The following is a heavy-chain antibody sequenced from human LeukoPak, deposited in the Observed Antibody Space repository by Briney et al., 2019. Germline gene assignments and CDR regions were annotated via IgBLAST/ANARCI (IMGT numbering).Heavy chain of an antibody. Sequence: ASVKVSCKASGYTFTSYAMNWVRQAPGQGLEWMGWINTNTGNPTYAQGFTGRFVFSLDTSVSTAYLQISSLKAEDTAVYYCARDQLAPRYSSSWYSGAHYFYYYMDVWGKGTTVTVSS. CDR2: INTNTGNP. J-gene: IGHJ6*03. D-gene: IGHD6-13*01. CDR3: ARDQLAPRYSSSWYSGAHYFYYYMDV. CDR1: GYTFTSYA. V-gene: IGHV7-4-1*02.